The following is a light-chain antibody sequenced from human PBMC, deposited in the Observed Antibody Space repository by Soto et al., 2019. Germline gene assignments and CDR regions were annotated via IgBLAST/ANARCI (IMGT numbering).Light chain of an antibody. J-gene: IGKJ2*03. CDR2: DAS. Sequence: ETVMTQSPATLSVSPGERATLSCRASQSVNSYLAWYQQKPGQAPRLLIYDASTRATGIPARFSGSGSGTEFTLTISSLQSEDFAVYYCQQYNNWPPYSFGQGTKLEIK. CDR3: QQYNNWPPYS. CDR1: QSVNSY. V-gene: IGKV3-15*01.